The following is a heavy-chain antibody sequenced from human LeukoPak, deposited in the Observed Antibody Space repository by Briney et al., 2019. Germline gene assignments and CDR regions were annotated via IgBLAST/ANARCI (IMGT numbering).Heavy chain of an antibody. V-gene: IGHV1-46*01. J-gene: IGHJ4*02. CDR3: ARAPYYDILTGYYYFDY. D-gene: IGHD3-9*01. Sequence: GASVKVSCKASGYTFTSYDMHWVRQAPGQGLEWMGIINPSGDSTSYAQKFQGRVTMTRDTSTSTVYMELSSLRSEDTAVYYCARAPYYDILTGYYYFDYWGQGTLVTVSS. CDR2: INPSGDST. CDR1: GYTFTSYD.